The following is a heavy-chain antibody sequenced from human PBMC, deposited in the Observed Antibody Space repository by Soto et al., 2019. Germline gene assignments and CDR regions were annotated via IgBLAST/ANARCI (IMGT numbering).Heavy chain of an antibody. Sequence: GGSLRLSCAASGFTFSSYGMHWVRQAPGKGLEWVAVISYDGSNKYYADSVKGRFTISRDNSKNTLYLQMNSLRAEDTAVYYCASSYSGSYYYYYYGMDVWGLGTTVTVSS. CDR1: GFTFSSYG. CDR2: ISYDGSNK. V-gene: IGHV3-30*03. D-gene: IGHD1-26*01. J-gene: IGHJ6*02. CDR3: ASSYSGSYYYYYYGMDV.